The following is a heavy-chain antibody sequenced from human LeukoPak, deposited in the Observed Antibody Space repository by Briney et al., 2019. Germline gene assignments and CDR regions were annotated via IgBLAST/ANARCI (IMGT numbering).Heavy chain of an antibody. V-gene: IGHV4-30-4*01. CDR1: GGSISSGDYY. Sequence: SETLSLTCTVSGGSISSGDYYWSWIRQPPGKGLEWIGYIYYGGSTYYNPSLKSRVTISVDTSKNQFSLKLSSVTAADTAVYYCARDMATAPLDYWGQGTLVTDSS. CDR2: IYYGGST. J-gene: IGHJ4*02. CDR3: ARDMATAPLDY. D-gene: IGHD5-12*01.